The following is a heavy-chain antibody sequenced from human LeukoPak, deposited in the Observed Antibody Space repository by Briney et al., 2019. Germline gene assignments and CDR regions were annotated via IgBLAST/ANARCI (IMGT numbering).Heavy chain of an antibody. Sequence: PSETLSLTCAVYGGSFSGYYWSWIRQPPGKGLEWIGEINHSGSTNYNPSLKSRVTISVDTSKNQFSLKLSSVTAADTAVYYCARAGYGESVQGPGEFDYWGQGTLVTVSS. D-gene: IGHD4-17*01. J-gene: IGHJ4*02. CDR3: ARAGYGESVQGPGEFDY. V-gene: IGHV4-34*01. CDR2: INHSGST. CDR1: GGSFSGYY.